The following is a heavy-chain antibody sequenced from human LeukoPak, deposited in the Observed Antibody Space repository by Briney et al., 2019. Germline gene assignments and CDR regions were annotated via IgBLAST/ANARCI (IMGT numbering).Heavy chain of an antibody. CDR3: AVAAAGTAEVYYYYCYMDV. Sequence: GGSLRLSCAASGFTFSSYAMSWVRQAPGKGLEWVSAISGRGGSTYYADSVKGRFTISRDNSKNTLYLQMNSLRAEDTAVYYRAVAAAGTAEVYYYYCYMDVWGKGTTVTVSS. D-gene: IGHD6-13*01. J-gene: IGHJ6*03. CDR2: ISGRGGST. V-gene: IGHV3-23*01. CDR1: GFTFSSYA.